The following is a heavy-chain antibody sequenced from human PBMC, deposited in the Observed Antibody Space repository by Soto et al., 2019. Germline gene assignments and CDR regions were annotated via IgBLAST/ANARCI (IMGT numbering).Heavy chain of an antibody. CDR1: GGSFSAYY. D-gene: IGHD2-2*01. Sequence: SETLSLTCAVYGGSFSAYYWSWIRQPPGKGLEWIGEINHSGSTNYNPSLKSRVTISVDTSKNQFSLKLSSVTAADTAVYYCARGARYCSSTSCYGGVWFDPWGQGTQVTVSS. J-gene: IGHJ5*02. CDR2: INHSGST. CDR3: ARGARYCSSTSCYGGVWFDP. V-gene: IGHV4-34*01.